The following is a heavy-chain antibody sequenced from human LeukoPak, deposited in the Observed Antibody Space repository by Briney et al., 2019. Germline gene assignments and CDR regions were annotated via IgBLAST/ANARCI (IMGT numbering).Heavy chain of an antibody. CDR3: ARIPGDSRSFDY. V-gene: IGHV2-5*02. D-gene: IGHD2-21*02. CDR1: GFSLSTSGVG. J-gene: IGHJ4*02. Sequence: SGPTLVKPTQTLTLTCTFSGFSLSTSGVGVGWIRQPPGKALEWLALIYWDDDKRYSPSLKSRLTITKGTSKNQVVLTMTNMDPVDTATYYCARIPGDSRSFDYWGQGTLVTVSS. CDR2: IYWDDDK.